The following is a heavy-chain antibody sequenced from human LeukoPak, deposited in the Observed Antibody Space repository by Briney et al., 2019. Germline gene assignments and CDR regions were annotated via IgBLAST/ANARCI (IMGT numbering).Heavy chain of an antibody. CDR1: GFTFDDYA. CDR2: ISWNSGSI. D-gene: IGHD3-22*01. CDR3: AKTTSPLLLLDSVDY. Sequence: GGSLRLSCAASGFTFDDYAMHWVRQAPGKGMGWVSGISWNSGSIGYADSVKGRFTISRDNAKNSLYLQMNSLRAEDTALYYCAKTTSPLLLLDSVDYWGQGTLVTVSS. J-gene: IGHJ4*02. V-gene: IGHV3-9*01.